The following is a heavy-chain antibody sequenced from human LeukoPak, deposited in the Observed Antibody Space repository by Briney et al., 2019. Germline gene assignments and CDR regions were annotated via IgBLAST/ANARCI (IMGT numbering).Heavy chain of an antibody. CDR3: AREIGLSSSGWYERMRKRNGLDV. V-gene: IGHV1-69*01. D-gene: IGHD6-19*01. CDR1: GGTFSSYS. J-gene: IGHJ6*02. Sequence: SVKVSCKASGGTFSSYSISWVRQAPGQGLEWMGGIIPIFGTANYAQKFQGRVTITADESTSTAYMELSSLRSEDTAIYYCAREIGLSSSGWYERMRKRNGLDVWGQGTTVTVSS. CDR2: IIPIFGTA.